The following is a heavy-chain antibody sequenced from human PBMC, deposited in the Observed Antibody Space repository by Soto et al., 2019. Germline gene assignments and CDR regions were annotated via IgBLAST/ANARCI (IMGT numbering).Heavy chain of an antibody. CDR2: INPNSGGT. J-gene: IGHJ4*02. Sequence: ASVKVSCKASGYTFTGYYMHWVRQAPGQGLEWMGWINPNSGGTNYAQKFQGRVTMTRDTSISTAYMELSRQRSDDTAVYYCARRAVDGKGPLYWGQGTLVIVSS. D-gene: IGHD6-19*01. V-gene: IGHV1-2*02. CDR1: GYTFTGYY. CDR3: ARRAVDGKGPLY.